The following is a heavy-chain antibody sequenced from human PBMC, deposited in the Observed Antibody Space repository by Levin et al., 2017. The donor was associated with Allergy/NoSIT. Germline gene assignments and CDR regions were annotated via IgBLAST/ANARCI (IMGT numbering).Heavy chain of an antibody. V-gene: IGHV3-23*01. D-gene: IGHD1-26*01. CDR1: GFTFTSYT. CDR2: LRYSGDTT. Sequence: GESLKISCAASGFTFTSYTMTWVRQAPGRGLEWVSTLRYSGDTTHYADSVKGRFTLSRDGSRDTLFLQMNSLRPEDPAVYYCAKGVSSGSPYRAFDMWGQGTMVTVSS. CDR3: AKGVSSGSPYRAFDM. J-gene: IGHJ3*02.